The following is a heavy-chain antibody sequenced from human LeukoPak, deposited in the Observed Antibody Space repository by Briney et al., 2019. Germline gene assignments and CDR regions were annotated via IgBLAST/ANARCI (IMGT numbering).Heavy chain of an antibody. J-gene: IGHJ4*02. V-gene: IGHV4-39*01. Sequence: KPSETLSLTCTVSGGSISSSSSYWGWIRQPPGKGLEWIGSIYYSGSTYYNPSLKSRVTISVDTSKNQFSLKLSSMTAADTAVYYCARHGSRWRGGLVGAFDYWGQGTLVTVSS. CDR3: ARHGSRWRGGLVGAFDY. CDR1: GGSISSSSSY. CDR2: IYYSGST. D-gene: IGHD1-26*01.